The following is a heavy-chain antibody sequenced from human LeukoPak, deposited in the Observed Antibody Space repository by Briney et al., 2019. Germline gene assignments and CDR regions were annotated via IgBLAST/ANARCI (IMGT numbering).Heavy chain of an antibody. CDR1: GFTFSGSA. CDR3: TSLYCSSTSCSPSYGMDV. Sequence: GGSLKLSCAASGFTFSGSAMHWVRQASGKGLEWVGRIRSKANSYATAYAASVKGRFTISRDDSKNTAYLQMNSLKTEDTAVYYCTSLYCSSTSCSPSYGMDVWGKGTRSPSPQ. V-gene: IGHV3-73*01. D-gene: IGHD2-2*01. CDR2: IRSKANSYAT. J-gene: IGHJ6*04.